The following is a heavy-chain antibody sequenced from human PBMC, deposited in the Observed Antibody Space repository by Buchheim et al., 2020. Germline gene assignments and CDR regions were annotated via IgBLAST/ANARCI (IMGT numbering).Heavy chain of an antibody. CDR3: ARIFGGYSYGFEYYFDY. J-gene: IGHJ4*02. CDR2: IYYSGST. V-gene: IGHV4-59*01. CDR1: GGSISSYY. D-gene: IGHD5-18*01. Sequence: QVQLQESGPGLVKPSETLSLTCTVSGGSISSYYWSWIRQPPGKGLEWIGYIYYSGSTNYNPSLKSRVTISVDTSKNQFSLKLSSVTAADTAVYYCARIFGGYSYGFEYYFDYWGQGTL.